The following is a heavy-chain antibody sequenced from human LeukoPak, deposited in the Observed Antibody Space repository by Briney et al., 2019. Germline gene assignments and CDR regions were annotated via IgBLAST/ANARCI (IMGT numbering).Heavy chain of an antibody. D-gene: IGHD6-19*01. V-gene: IGHV3-66*01. CDR3: ARRYITGWHFDY. Sequence: GGSLRLSCATSGFTVSSNYMSWVRQAPGKGLEWVSVIYSGGSTYYADSVKGRFTISGDNSENTLYLQMNSLRAEDTAVYYCARRYITGWHFDYWGQGTLVTVSS. J-gene: IGHJ4*02. CDR1: GFTVSSNY. CDR2: IYSGGST.